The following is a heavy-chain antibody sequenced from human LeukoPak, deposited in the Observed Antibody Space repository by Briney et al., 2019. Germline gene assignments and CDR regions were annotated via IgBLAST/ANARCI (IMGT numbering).Heavy chain of an antibody. CDR1: GGSFSGYY. CDR3: ARAKERRYCSGGSCYSSYRRYDAFDI. Sequence: PSETLSLTCAVYGGSFSGYYWSWIRQPPGKGLEWIGEINHSGSTNYNPSLKSRVTISVDTSKNQFSLKLSSVTAADTAVYYCARAKERRYCSGGSCYSSYRRYDAFDIWGQGTMVTVSS. CDR2: INHSGST. J-gene: IGHJ3*02. V-gene: IGHV4-34*01. D-gene: IGHD2-15*01.